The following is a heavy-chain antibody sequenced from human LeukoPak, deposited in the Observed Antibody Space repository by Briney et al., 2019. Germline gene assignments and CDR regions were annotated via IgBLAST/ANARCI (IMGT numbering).Heavy chain of an antibody. J-gene: IGHJ4*02. CDR3: TRVPRESYSH. Sequence: GASVKVSCKASGYTFTSHDINWVRQATGQGLEWVGYINPNSGNTGYAQKFQGRVTLTRDTSINTAYMELTSLRSEDTAEYYCTRVPRESYSHWGQGTLVTVSS. CDR2: INPNSGNT. D-gene: IGHD1-26*01. V-gene: IGHV1-8*01. CDR1: GYTFTSHD.